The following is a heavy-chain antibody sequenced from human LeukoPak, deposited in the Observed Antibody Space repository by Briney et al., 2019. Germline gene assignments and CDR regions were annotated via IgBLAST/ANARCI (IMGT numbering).Heavy chain of an antibody. Sequence: PSETLSLTCTVSGGSISSYYWSWIRPPPGKGLEWIGYIYFSGSTNYNPSLKSRVTISVDTSKNQFSLKLSSVTAADTAAYYCARHGYSSSFEYWGQGTLVTVSS. D-gene: IGHD6-13*01. CDR2: IYFSGST. V-gene: IGHV4-59*08. J-gene: IGHJ4*02. CDR1: GGSISSYY. CDR3: ARHGYSSSFEY.